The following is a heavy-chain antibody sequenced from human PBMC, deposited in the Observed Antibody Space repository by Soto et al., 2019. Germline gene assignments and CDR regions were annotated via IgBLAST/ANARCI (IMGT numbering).Heavy chain of an antibody. J-gene: IGHJ6*02. CDR1: GFTFSSYW. Sequence: GGSLILSCAASGFTFSSYWMHWVRQAPGKGLVWVSRIKYDGSNTNYADSVRGRFSISRDNAENTVYLQINSLRAEDTAIYYCARGIRNYYGMDVWGQGTTVTVSS. V-gene: IGHV3-74*01. CDR3: ARGIRNYYGMDV. D-gene: IGHD5-18*01. CDR2: IKYDGSNT.